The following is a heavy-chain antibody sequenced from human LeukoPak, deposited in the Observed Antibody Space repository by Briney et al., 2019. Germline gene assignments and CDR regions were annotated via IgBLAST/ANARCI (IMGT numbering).Heavy chain of an antibody. D-gene: IGHD3-3*01. J-gene: IGHJ4*02. CDR2: IYYSGST. Sequence: SETLSLTCTVSGGSISSRYWSWIRQPPGKGLEWIGYIYYSGSTNYNPSLKSRVTVSVDTSKNQFSLKLSSVTAADTAVYYCARALLTYYDFWSGSGPFDYWGQGTLVTVSS. CDR3: ARALLTYYDFWSGSGPFDY. CDR1: GGSISSRY. V-gene: IGHV4-59*11.